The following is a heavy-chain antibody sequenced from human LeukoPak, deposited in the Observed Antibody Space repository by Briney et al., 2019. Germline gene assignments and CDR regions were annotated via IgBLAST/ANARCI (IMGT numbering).Heavy chain of an antibody. CDR1: GFTFSAYA. Sequence: PGGSLRPSCEASGFTFSAYAMTWVRQAPGKGLEWVSSIGSDDKTHYSEAVKGRFAISRDNSKNSLYLQMNSLRDEDTAVYYCARYSGSLALDYWGQGTLVTVSS. V-gene: IGHV3-69-1*01. D-gene: IGHD1-26*01. J-gene: IGHJ4*02. CDR2: IGSDDKT. CDR3: ARYSGSLALDY.